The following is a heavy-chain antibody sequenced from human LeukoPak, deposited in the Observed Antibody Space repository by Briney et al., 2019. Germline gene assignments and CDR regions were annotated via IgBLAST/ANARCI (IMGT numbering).Heavy chain of an antibody. Sequence: GGSLRLSCAASGFTFTNYAMSWVRQAPGKGLEWVSSISSSSTYIYYADSMKGRFTISRDNAKNSLYLQMNSLRAEDTAVYYCARDLSVGAKPDLGFDYWGQGSLVTVSS. CDR2: ISSSSTYI. CDR1: GFTFTNYA. V-gene: IGHV3-21*01. D-gene: IGHD1-26*01. J-gene: IGHJ4*02. CDR3: ARDLSVGAKPDLGFDY.